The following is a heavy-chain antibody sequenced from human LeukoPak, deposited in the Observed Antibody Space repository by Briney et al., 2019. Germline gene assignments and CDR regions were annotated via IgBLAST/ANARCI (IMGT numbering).Heavy chain of an antibody. J-gene: IGHJ4*02. CDR3: AKIKTAGGRVYFDY. D-gene: IGHD2-15*01. V-gene: IGHV3-23*01. Sequence: GGSLTLSCAASGFTFSSYAMSWVRQAPGKGLEWVSAISGSGGSTYYADSVKGRFTISRDNSKNTLYLQMNSLRAEDTAVYYCAKIKTAGGRVYFDYWGQGTLVTVSS. CDR1: GFTFSSYA. CDR2: ISGSGGST.